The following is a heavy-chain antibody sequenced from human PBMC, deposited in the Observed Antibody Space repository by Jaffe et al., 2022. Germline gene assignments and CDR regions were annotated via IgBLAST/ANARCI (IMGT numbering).Heavy chain of an antibody. J-gene: IGHJ5*02. CDR1: GFSLSNARMG. D-gene: IGHD2-2*01. CDR2: IFSNDEK. Sequence: QVTLKESGPVLVKPTETLTLTCTVSGFSLSNARMGVSWIRQPPGKALEWLAHIFSNDEKSYSTSLKSRLTISKDTSKSQVVLTMTNMDPVDTATYYCARTGKGGYCSSTSCYGRGNWFDPWGQGTLVTVSS. V-gene: IGHV2-26*01. CDR3: ARTGKGGYCSSTSCYGRGNWFDP.